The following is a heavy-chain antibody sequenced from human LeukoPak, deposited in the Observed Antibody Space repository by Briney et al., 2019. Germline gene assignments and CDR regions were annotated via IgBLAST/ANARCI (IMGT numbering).Heavy chain of an antibody. CDR2: IPYDGSNK. J-gene: IGHJ4*02. V-gene: IGHV3-30*02. CDR1: GFTFSTYG. D-gene: IGHD2-2*01. Sequence: GGSLRLSCAASGFTFSTYGFHWVRQAPGKGLEWVTFIPYDGSNKYYADSVKGRFTISRDNAKNSLYLQMNSLRAEDTAVYYCARGDYQLLPGFDYWGQGTLVTVSS. CDR3: ARGDYQLLPGFDY.